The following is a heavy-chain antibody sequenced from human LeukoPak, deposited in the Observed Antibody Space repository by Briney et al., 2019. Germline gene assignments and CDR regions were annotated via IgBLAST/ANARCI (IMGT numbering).Heavy chain of an antibody. V-gene: IGHV3-30*18. Sequence: AGGSLRLSCAASGFTFSSYGMHWVRQAPGKGLEWVAVISYDGSNKYYADSVKGRFTISRDNSKNTLYLQMNTLRTEDTAVYYCAKDSVWFGDLLGGMDVWGQGTTVTVSS. CDR3: AKDSVWFGDLLGGMDV. D-gene: IGHD3-10*01. CDR2: ISYDGSNK. J-gene: IGHJ6*02. CDR1: GFTFSSYG.